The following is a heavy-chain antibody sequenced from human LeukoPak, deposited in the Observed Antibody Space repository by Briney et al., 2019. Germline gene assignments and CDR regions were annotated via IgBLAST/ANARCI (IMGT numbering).Heavy chain of an antibody. CDR3: ARSTGGYGPADY. J-gene: IGHJ4*02. CDR1: GYTFSSYW. CDR2: IYPGASDT. D-gene: IGHD2-8*02. V-gene: IGHV5-51*01. Sequence: GESSKISCKVSGYTFSSYWIGWVRQMPGKGLEWMGIIYPGASDTRYSPSFQGQVTISADKSINTAYLQWSSLKASDTAMYYCARSTGGYGPADYWGEGTLVTVSS.